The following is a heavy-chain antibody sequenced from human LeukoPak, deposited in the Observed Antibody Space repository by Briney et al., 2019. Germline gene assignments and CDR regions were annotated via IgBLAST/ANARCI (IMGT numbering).Heavy chain of an antibody. CDR1: GYTFTGYY. V-gene: IGHV1-2*02. J-gene: IGHJ4*02. CDR3: ARDTAYSGGSYKGFDY. Sequence: ASVKVSCKASGYTFTGYYMHWVRQAPGQGLEWMGWINPNSGGTNYAQKFRGRVTMTRDTSISTAYMELSRLRSDDTAVYYCARDTAYSGGSYKGFDYWGQGTLVTVSS. D-gene: IGHD2-15*01. CDR2: INPNSGGT.